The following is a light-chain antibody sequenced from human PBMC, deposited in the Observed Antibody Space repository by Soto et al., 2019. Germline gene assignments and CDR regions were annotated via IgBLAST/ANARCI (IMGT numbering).Light chain of an antibody. CDR1: QTISSW. J-gene: IGKJ1*01. Sequence: DIQMTQSPSTLSASVGDRVTITCRASQTISSWLAWYQQKPGKAPKLLIYKASSLESGVPSRFSGSGSGTELTLTIRSLQPDDFATYYCQHYNSYSEAFGQGTKVDIK. CDR2: KAS. CDR3: QHYNSYSEA. V-gene: IGKV1-5*03.